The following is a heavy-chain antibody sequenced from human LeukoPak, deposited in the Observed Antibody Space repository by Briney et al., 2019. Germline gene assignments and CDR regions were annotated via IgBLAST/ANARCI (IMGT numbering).Heavy chain of an antibody. D-gene: IGHD2-21*01. CDR1: GFTFSSYA. CDR3: AKIDSPMDV. Sequence: PGGSLRLSCAASGFTFSSYAMSWVRQAPGKGLEWVSGISWNSGSIGYADSVKGRFTISRDNAKNSLYLQMNSLRAEDTALYYCAKIDSPMDVWGQGTTVTVSS. CDR2: ISWNSGSI. J-gene: IGHJ6*02. V-gene: IGHV3-9*01.